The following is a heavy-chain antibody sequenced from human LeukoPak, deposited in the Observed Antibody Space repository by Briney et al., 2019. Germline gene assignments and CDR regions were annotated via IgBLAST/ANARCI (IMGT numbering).Heavy chain of an antibody. D-gene: IGHD3-22*01. V-gene: IGHV3-53*01. J-gene: IGHJ4*02. CDR2: IYSGGNT. CDR3: ARRAGDYSHPYDY. Sequence: GGSLRLSCATSGFSFSSYAMSWVRQAPGKGLEWVSFIYSGGNTYYADSVKGRFTISRDNSKNTVHLQMNSLRAEDTAMYYCARRAGDYSHPYDYWGQGTLVTVSS. CDR1: GFSFSSYA.